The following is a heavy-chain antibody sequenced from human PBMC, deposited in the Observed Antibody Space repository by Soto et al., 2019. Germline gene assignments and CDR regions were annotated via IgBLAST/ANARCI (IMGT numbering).Heavy chain of an antibody. Sequence: QVQLVESGGGLVKPGGALRLSCAASGFTFSDYYMNWIRQAPGKGLEWVSYISSSGTTIYYADPGKGGFAISRDNAKNSRFLQMNSLRAADTALYYWAGGQSIFYGMDVWGQGTTVTVSS. D-gene: IGHD2-21*01. CDR3: AGGQSIFYGMDV. J-gene: IGHJ6*02. V-gene: IGHV3-11*01. CDR1: GFTFSDYY. CDR2: ISSSGTTI.